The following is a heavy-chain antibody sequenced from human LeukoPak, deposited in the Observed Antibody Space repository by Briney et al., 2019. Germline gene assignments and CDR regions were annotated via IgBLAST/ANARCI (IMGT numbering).Heavy chain of an antibody. CDR2: IYYSGST. D-gene: IGHD3-10*01. CDR1: GGSISSYY. J-gene: IGHJ3*02. CDR3: ARGLGGSASYPDAFDI. Sequence: KTSETLSPTCTVSGGSISSYYWSWIRQPPGKGLEWIGHIYYSGSTNYNPSLRSRVTISLDTSQNQFSLKLTSVTAADTAVYYCARGLGGSASYPDAFDIWGRGTMVTVSS. V-gene: IGHV4-59*01.